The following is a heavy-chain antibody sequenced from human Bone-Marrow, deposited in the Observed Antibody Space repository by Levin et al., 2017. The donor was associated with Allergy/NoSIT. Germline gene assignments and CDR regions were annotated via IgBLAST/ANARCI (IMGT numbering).Heavy chain of an antibody. CDR2: INWSSSVK. V-gene: IGHV3-9*01. CDR1: GFSFDDYA. CDR3: AKETDSSTWFFFRSVEF. D-gene: IGHD6-13*01. J-gene: IGHJ4*02. Sequence: GGSLRLSCAASGFSFDDYAMHWVRQAPGKGLEWVAGINWSSSVKGYAASVRGRFSISRDNAKNSLYLQVSSLRPEDTALYYCAKETDSSTWFFFRSVEFWGQGTLVTVSS.